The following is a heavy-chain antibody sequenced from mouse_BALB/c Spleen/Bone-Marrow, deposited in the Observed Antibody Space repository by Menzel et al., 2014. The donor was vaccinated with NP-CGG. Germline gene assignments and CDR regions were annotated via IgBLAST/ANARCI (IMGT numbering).Heavy chain of an antibody. CDR3: ARDKGRVFFDY. Sequence: EVKLVESGGGLVQPGGSLRLSCATSGFTFTDYYMSWVRQPPGKALEWLGFIRNKANGYTTEYSASVKGRFTISRDNSHSILYLQMNTLRAEDSATYYCARDKGRVFFDYWGQGTTLTVSS. CDR1: GFTFTDYY. V-gene: IGHV7-3*02. CDR2: IRNKANGYTT. J-gene: IGHJ2*01.